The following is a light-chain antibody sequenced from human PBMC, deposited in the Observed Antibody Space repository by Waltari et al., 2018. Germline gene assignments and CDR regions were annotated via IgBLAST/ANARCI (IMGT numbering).Light chain of an antibody. CDR3: QQYGNSPIYT. CDR2: GAS. CDR1: QSVSSSY. V-gene: IGKV3-20*01. Sequence: ESVMKQSPGTLSLSPGERATLSCRASQSVSSSYLAWYQQRPGQAPRLLIYGASSRATGVPDRFSASGSGTDFTLTISRLEPEDFAVYYCQQYGNSPIYTFGQGTKLEI. J-gene: IGKJ2*01.